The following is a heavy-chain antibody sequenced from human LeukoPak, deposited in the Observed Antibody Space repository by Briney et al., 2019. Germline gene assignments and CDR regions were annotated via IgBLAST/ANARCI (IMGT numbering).Heavy chain of an antibody. D-gene: IGHD3-22*01. CDR3: AKDISYDSSGYYYVRPESEFDY. V-gene: IGHV4-59*01. J-gene: IGHJ4*02. Sequence: SETLSLTCTVSGGSISSYYWSWIRQPPGKGLEWIGYIYYSGSTNYNPSLKSRVTISVDTSKNQFSLKLSSVTAADTAVYYCAKDISYDSSGYYYVRPESEFDYWGQGTLVTVSS. CDR2: IYYSGST. CDR1: GGSISSYY.